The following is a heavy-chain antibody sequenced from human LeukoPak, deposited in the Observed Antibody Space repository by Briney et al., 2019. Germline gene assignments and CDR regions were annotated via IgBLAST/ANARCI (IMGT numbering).Heavy chain of an antibody. J-gene: IGHJ4*02. CDR1: GYTFTSYA. V-gene: IGHV7-4-1*02. CDR3: AREGEGYCSSTSCYKCLCDY. CDR2: INTNTGNP. Sequence: ASVKVSCKASGYTFTSYAMNWVRQAPGQGLEWMGWINTNTGNPTYAQGFTGRFVFSLDTSVSTAYLQISSLKAEDTAVYYCAREGEGYCSSTSCYKCLCDYWGQGTLVTASS. D-gene: IGHD2-2*02.